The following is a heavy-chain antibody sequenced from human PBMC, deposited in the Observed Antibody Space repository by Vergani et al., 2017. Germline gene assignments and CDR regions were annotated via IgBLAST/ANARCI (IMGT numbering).Heavy chain of an antibody. D-gene: IGHD3-22*01. CDR2: ISSSSSYI. CDR3: AKDQEYYDSSGWGAFDI. CDR1: GFTFSSYS. Sequence: EVQLVESGGGLVKPGGSLRLSCAASGFTFSSYSMNWVRQAPGKGLEWVSSISSSSSYIYYADSVKGRFTISRDNAKNSLYLQMNSLRAEDTAVYYCAKDQEYYDSSGWGAFDIWGQGTMVTVSS. J-gene: IGHJ3*02. V-gene: IGHV3-21*01.